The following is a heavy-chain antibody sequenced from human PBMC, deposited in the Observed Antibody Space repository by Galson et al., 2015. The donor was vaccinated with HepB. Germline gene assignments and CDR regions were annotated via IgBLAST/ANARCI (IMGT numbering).Heavy chain of an antibody. CDR3: ARPSYCSGGSCYVYYYGMDV. J-gene: IGHJ6*02. CDR1: GGTFSSYA. D-gene: IGHD2-15*01. V-gene: IGHV1-69*04. Sequence: SVKVSCKASGGTFSSYAISWVRQAPGQGLEWMGRIIPILGIANYAQKFQGRVTITADKSTSTAYMELSSLRSEDTAVYYCARPSYCSGGSCYVYYYGMDVWGQGTTVTVSS. CDR2: IIPILGIA.